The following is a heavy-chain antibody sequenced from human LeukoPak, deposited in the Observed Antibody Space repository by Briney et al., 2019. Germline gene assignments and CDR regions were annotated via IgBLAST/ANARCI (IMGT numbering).Heavy chain of an antibody. D-gene: IGHD4-23*01. V-gene: IGHV4-59*12. CDR1: GGSLTNYY. CDR2: IYYSGST. Sequence: SETLSLTCIVSGGSLTNYYWTWIRQPPGKGLEWIGYIYYSGSTNYNPSLQSRVTILVDTSKSQFSLKLGSVTAADTAVYYCARDPVAYDYGGNSGYWGQGTLVTVSS. CDR3: ARDPVAYDYGGNSGY. J-gene: IGHJ4*02.